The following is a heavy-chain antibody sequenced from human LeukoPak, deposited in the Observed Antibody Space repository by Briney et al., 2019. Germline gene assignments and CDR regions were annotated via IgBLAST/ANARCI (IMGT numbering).Heavy chain of an antibody. J-gene: IGHJ4*02. CDR2: IYHSGST. CDR1: GYSISSGYY. V-gene: IGHV4-38-2*02. CDR3: ARDNIGSLYDY. Sequence: SETLSLTCTVSGYSISSGYYWGWIRQPPGKGLEWIGSIYHSGSTYYNPSLKSRVTISVDTSKNQFSLKLSSVTAADTAVYYCARDNIGSLYDYWGQGTLVTVSS. D-gene: IGHD5/OR15-5a*01.